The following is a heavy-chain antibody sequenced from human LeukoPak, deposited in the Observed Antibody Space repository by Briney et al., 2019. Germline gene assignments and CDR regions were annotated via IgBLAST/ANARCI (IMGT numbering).Heavy chain of an antibody. CDR2: IGNGGSNIM. CDR3: ARDKSNKGHDC. Sequence: PGGSLRLSCAASGFTLSDYYMTWIRHAPGKGLEWISYIGNGGSNIMLYADSVKGRFTVFRDYAKNSLYLQMNSLRAEDTAVYYCARDKSNKGHDCWGQGTLVTVSS. CDR1: GFTLSDYY. V-gene: IGHV3-11*01. J-gene: IGHJ4*02.